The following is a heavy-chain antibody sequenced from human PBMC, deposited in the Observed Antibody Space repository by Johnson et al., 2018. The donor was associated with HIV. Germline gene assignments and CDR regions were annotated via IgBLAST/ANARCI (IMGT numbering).Heavy chain of an antibody. CDR1: GFTVSSYA. V-gene: IGHV3-23*04. D-gene: IGHD4-17*01. CDR2: MSGGGGSA. CDR3: ARLRRQKGGGAFDV. J-gene: IGHJ3*01. Sequence: VQLVESGGGLVQPGGSLRLSCAASGFTVSSYAMSWVRLNPGKGLEWVSSMSGGGGSAYYSDSVKGRFTISSDTSKNTVDLQMNSLRDVDTAVYYCARLRRQKGGGAFDVWGQGTLVTVSS.